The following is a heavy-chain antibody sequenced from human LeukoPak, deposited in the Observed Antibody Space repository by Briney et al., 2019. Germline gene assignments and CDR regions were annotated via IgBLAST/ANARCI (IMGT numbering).Heavy chain of an antibody. Sequence: PSETLSLTCAVYGGSFSGYYWSWIRQPPGKGLEWIGEINHSGSTNYNPPLKSRVTISVDTSKNQFSLKLSSVTAADTAVYYCARGMHYDFWSGPTPSMDVWGQGTTVTVSS. V-gene: IGHV4-34*01. J-gene: IGHJ6*02. D-gene: IGHD3-3*01. CDR1: GGSFSGYY. CDR3: ARGMHYDFWSGPTPSMDV. CDR2: INHSGST.